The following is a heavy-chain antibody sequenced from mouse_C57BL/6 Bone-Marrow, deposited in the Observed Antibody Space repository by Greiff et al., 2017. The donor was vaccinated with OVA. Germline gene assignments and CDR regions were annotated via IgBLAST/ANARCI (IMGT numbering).Heavy chain of an antibody. J-gene: IGHJ4*01. CDR1: GFTFSSYG. V-gene: IGHV5-6*01. Sequence: EVKLVESGGDLVKPGGSLKLSCAASGFTFSSYGMSWVRQTPDKRLEWVATISSGGSYTYYPDSVKGRFTISRDNAKNTLYLQMSSLKSEDTAMYYCARMESSSPMDYWGQGTSVTVSS. CDR2: ISSGGSYT. D-gene: IGHD1-3*01. CDR3: ARMESSSPMDY.